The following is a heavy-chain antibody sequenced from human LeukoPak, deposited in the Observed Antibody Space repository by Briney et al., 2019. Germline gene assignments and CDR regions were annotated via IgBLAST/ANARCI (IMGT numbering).Heavy chain of an antibody. Sequence: ASVKVSCKASGYTFTTYSMHWVRQARGQGLEWMAIINLSGGSTDYTQKFQGRVTMTRDTSTSTVYMELSSLRSEDTAVYYCVRHNHMDVWGQGTTVTVSS. CDR3: VRHNHMDV. CDR1: GYTFTTYS. J-gene: IGHJ6*02. V-gene: IGHV1-46*01. CDR2: INLSGGST.